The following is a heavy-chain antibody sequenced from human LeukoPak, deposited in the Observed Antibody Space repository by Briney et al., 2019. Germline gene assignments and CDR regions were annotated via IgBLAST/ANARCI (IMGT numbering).Heavy chain of an antibody. CDR2: IYYSGNT. J-gene: IGHJ4*02. CDR3: ARDSLGAGTVGATSGY. D-gene: IGHD1-26*01. V-gene: IGHV4-59*05. Sequence: SETLSLTCTVSGCSISSYYWSWIRQPPGKGLEWIGSIYYSGNTYYNPSLKSRLTISVDTSKNQFSLKLSSVTAADTAVYYCARDSLGAGTVGATSGYWGQGTLVTVSS. CDR1: GCSISSYY.